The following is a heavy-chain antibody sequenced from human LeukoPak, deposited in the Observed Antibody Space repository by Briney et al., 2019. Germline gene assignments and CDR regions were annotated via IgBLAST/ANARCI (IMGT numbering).Heavy chain of an antibody. V-gene: IGHV1-8*01. J-gene: IGHJ4*02. CDR1: GYTFTSYD. D-gene: IGHD6-13*01. CDR3: AREVAAAGTDY. CDR2: MNPNSGNT. Sequence: ASVKVSCKASGYTFTSYDINWVRQATGQGLEWMGWMNPNSGNTGYAQKFQGGVTMTRNTSISTAYMELSSLRSEDTAVYYCAREVAAAGTDYWGQGTLVTVSS.